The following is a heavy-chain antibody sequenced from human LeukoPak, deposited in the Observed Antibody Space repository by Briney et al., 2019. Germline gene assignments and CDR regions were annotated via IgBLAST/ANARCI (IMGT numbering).Heavy chain of an antibody. J-gene: IGHJ4*02. Sequence: TGGSLRLSCAASGFTFNSYSMNWVRQAPGKGLEWLSSISRNSDYIYYAGSVKGRFTISRDNAKNSLYLQMNSLRAEDTAVYYCARERGSYYYDSSADYWGQGTLVTVSS. CDR1: GFTFNSYS. CDR3: ARERGSYYYDSSADY. D-gene: IGHD3-22*01. V-gene: IGHV3-21*04. CDR2: ISRNSDYI.